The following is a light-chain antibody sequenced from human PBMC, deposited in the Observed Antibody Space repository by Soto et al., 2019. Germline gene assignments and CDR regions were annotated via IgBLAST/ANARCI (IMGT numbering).Light chain of an antibody. V-gene: IGKV3-15*01. Sequence: EIMMTQSPATLSVCPGERATLSCRASQSVSGNLAWYQQKPGQAPRLLIYGASTRATGIPARFSGSGSGTEFTLTISSLQSEDFAVYYCQQYNNWLTWTFGQGTKVEIK. J-gene: IGKJ1*01. CDR1: QSVSGN. CDR2: GAS. CDR3: QQYNNWLTWT.